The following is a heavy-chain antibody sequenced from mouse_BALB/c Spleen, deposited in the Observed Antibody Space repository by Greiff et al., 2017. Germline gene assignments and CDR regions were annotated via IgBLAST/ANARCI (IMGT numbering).Heavy chain of an antibody. Sequence: QVQLQQSGAELVKPGASVKLSCKASGYTFTSYWMHWVKQRPGQGLEWIGEINPSNGRTNYNEKFKSKATLTVDKSSSTAYMQLSSLTSEDSAVYYCARFMITAWFAYWGQGTLVTVSA. V-gene: IGHV1S81*02. J-gene: IGHJ3*01. D-gene: IGHD2-4*01. CDR2: INPSNGRT. CDR1: GYTFTSYW. CDR3: ARFMITAWFAY.